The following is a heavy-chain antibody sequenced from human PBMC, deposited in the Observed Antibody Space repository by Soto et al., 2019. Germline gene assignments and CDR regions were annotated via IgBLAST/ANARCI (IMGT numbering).Heavy chain of an antibody. CDR3: TRHDSNYDFWSGSPPRYGMDV. V-gene: IGHV3-73*01. CDR1: GLTFSGSA. J-gene: IGHJ6*02. CDR2: IRSKANSYAT. D-gene: IGHD3-3*01. Sequence: PGGSLRLSCAASGLTFSGSAMHWVRQASGKGLEWVGRIRSKANSYATAYAASVKGRFTISRDDSKNTAYLQMNSLKTEDTAVYYCTRHDSNYDFWSGSPPRYGMDVWGQGTTVTVS.